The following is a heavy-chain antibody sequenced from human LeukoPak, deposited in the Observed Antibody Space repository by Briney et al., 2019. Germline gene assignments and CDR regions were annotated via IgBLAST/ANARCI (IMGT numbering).Heavy chain of an antibody. CDR2: IYYSGCT. Sequence: SETLSLTCTVSGGSISSYYWSWIRQPPGKGLEWIGYIYYSGCTNYNPSLKSRVTISVDTSKNQFSLKLSSVTAADTAVYYCARAIHDFWSGLGYWGQGTLVTVSS. V-gene: IGHV4-59*01. CDR1: GGSISSYY. J-gene: IGHJ4*02. D-gene: IGHD3-3*01. CDR3: ARAIHDFWSGLGY.